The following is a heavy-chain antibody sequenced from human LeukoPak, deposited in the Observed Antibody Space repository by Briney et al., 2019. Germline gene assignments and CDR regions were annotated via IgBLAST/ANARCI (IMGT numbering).Heavy chain of an antibody. CDR2: ISWNSGSI. Sequence: PGGSLRLSCAASGFTFDDYAMHWVRQVPGKGLEWVSGISWNSGSIGYADSVKGRFTISRDNAKNSLYLQMNSLRAEDTALYYCAKTKARYYYDSSGLDYWGQGTLVTVSS. CDR3: AKTKARYYYDSSGLDY. D-gene: IGHD3-22*01. V-gene: IGHV3-9*01. CDR1: GFTFDDYA. J-gene: IGHJ4*02.